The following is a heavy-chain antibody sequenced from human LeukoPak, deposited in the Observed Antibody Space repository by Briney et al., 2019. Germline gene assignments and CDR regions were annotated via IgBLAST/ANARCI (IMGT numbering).Heavy chain of an antibody. D-gene: IGHD2-2*01. J-gene: IGHJ4*02. CDR1: GYTFTGYY. CDR2: INPNSGGT. V-gene: IGHV1-2*02. CDR3: ARDSVAHCSSTSCSIGYFDY. Sequence: GASVKVSCKASGYTFTGYYMHWVRQAPGQGLEWMGWINPNSGGTNYAQKFPGRVTMTRDTSISTAHMELSRLRSDDTAVYYCARDSVAHCSSTSCSIGYFDYWGQGTLVTVSS.